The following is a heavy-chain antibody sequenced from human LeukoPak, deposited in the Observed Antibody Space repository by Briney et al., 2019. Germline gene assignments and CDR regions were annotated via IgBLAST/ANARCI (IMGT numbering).Heavy chain of an antibody. Sequence: SSETLSLTCSVSGGSISNFWSWIRQPPGKGLECIGFIYYSETTNYNPSFKSRVTISVDTSKNQFSLKLNSVTAADTAVYYCARGTQVRRSGIDYWGQGTLVTVSS. D-gene: IGHD1-26*01. V-gene: IGHV4-59*01. CDR2: IYYSETT. CDR3: ARGTQVRRSGIDY. CDR1: GGSISNF. J-gene: IGHJ4*02.